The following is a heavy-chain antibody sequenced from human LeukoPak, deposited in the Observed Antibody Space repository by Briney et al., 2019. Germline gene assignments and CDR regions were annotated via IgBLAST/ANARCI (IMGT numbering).Heavy chain of an antibody. V-gene: IGHV4-59*01. CDR2: IYYSGGT. CDR1: GGSISPYY. D-gene: IGHD6-13*01. J-gene: IGHJ6*03. Sequence: SETLSLTCTVSGGSISPYYWNWIRQPPGKGLEWIGYIYYSGGTNYNASLTSRVTISVDTSQNQFSLRLSPVTAADTAVYYCARRAAAVGTYYMDVWGKGTTVTVSS. CDR3: ARRAAAVGTYYMDV.